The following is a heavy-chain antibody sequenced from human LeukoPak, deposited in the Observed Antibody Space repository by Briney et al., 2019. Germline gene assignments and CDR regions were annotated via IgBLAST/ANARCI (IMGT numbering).Heavy chain of an antibody. CDR1: EFTFSAFW. D-gene: IGHD5-12*01. CDR3: ARLWGDATIFDL. Sequence: GGSLRLSCAASEFTFSAFWMSWVRQAPGKGLEWVANINQDGSRKHYVDSVKGRFTVSRDNAEKSLYLQTNSLGAEDTAIYYCARLWGDATIFDLWGQGTLVTVSS. V-gene: IGHV3-7*01. J-gene: IGHJ4*02. CDR2: INQDGSRK.